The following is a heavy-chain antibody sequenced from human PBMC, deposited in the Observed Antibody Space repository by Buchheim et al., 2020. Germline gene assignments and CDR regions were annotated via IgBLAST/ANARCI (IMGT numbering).Heavy chain of an antibody. D-gene: IGHD3-9*01. Sequence: QVQLVESGGGVVQPGRSLRLSCAASGFTFSSYAMHWVRQAPGKGLEWVAVISYDGSNKYYADSVKGRFTISRDNSKNTLYLQMNSLRAEDTAVYYCARDDDIVYYGMDVWGQGTT. V-gene: IGHV3-30-3*01. CDR3: ARDDDIVYYGMDV. CDR2: ISYDGSNK. CDR1: GFTFSSYA. J-gene: IGHJ6*02.